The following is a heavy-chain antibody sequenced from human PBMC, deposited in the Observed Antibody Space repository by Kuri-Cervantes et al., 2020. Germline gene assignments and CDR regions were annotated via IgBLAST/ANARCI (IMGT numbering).Heavy chain of an antibody. CDR1: GYTFTRYA. V-gene: IGHV7-4-1*02. Sequence: ASVKVSCKASGYTFTRYAINWVRQAPGQGLEWMGWINTNTGNPEYAQGFTGRFVFSLDTSVSTAYLQISSLKAEDTAVYYCARGRDGFVVVAASRRRGTFDIWGQGTMVTVSS. CDR3: ARGRDGFVVVAASRRRGTFDI. D-gene: IGHD2-15*01. J-gene: IGHJ3*02. CDR2: INTNTGNP.